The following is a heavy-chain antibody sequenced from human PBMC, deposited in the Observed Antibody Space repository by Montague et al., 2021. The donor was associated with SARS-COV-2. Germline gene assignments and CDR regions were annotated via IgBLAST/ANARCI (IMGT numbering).Heavy chain of an antibody. CDR3: ARDSGITIFGVVTHNWFDP. CDR1: GGSISSGGYY. CDR2: IYYSGST. J-gene: IGHJ5*02. V-gene: IGHV4-31*03. Sequence: TLSLTCTVSGGSISSGGYYWSWIRQHPGKGLEWIGYIYYSGSTYYNPSLKSRVTISVDTSKNQFSLKLSSVTAADTAVYYCARDSGITIFGVVTHNWFDPWGQGTLVTVSS. D-gene: IGHD3-3*01.